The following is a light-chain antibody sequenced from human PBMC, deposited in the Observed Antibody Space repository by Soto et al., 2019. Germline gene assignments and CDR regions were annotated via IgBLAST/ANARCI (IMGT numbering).Light chain of an antibody. Sequence: DIVMTQSPDSLAVSLGERATINCKFSQSVLYSSNSKNYLTWYQQKPGQPPKLLIYWASTRESGVPDRFSGSGSGTDFTLTISSLQAEDVAGYYCQQYFSAPITFGQGTRLEIK. CDR3: QQYFSAPIT. CDR1: QSVLYSSNSKNY. V-gene: IGKV4-1*01. CDR2: WAS. J-gene: IGKJ5*01.